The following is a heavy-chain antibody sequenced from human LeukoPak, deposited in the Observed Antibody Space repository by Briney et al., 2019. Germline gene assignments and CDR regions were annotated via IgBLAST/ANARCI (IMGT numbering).Heavy chain of an antibody. CDR1: GGSISSYY. V-gene: IGHV4-59*08. CDR2: IYYSGST. J-gene: IGHJ6*03. D-gene: IGHD2-15*01. CDR3: ARPLVVRYYYYYMDV. Sequence: PSETLSLTCTVSGGSISSYYWSWIRQPPGKGLEWIGYIYYSGSTNYNPSLKSRVTISVDTSKNQFSLKLSSVTAADTAVYYCARPLVVRYYYYYMDVWGKGTTVTVSS.